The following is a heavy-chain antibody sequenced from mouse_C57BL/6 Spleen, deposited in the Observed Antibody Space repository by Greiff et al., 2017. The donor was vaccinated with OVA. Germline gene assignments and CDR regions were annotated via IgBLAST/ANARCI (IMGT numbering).Heavy chain of an antibody. CDR2: IDPENGDT. J-gene: IGHJ2*01. V-gene: IGHV14-4*01. Sequence: EVKLMESGAELVRPGASVKLSCTASGFNIKDDYMHWVKQRPEQGLEWIGWIDPENGDTEYASKFQGKATITADTSSNTAYLQLSSLTSEDTAVYYCTTYYYYSNYYFDYWGQGTTLTVSS. D-gene: IGHD2-5*01. CDR1: GFNIKDDY. CDR3: TTYYYYSNYYFDY.